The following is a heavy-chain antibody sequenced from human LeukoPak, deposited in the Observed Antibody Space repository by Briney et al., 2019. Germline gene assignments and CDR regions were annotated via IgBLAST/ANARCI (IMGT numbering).Heavy chain of an antibody. V-gene: IGHV3-23*01. Sequence: PGGSLRLSCAASGFTFSSYAMSWVRQAPGKGLEWVSAISGSGGSTYYADSVKGRFTISRDNSKNTLYLQMNSLRAEDTAVYYCAKLKPDYYDSSGYYFDYWGQGTLVTVSS. CDR2: ISGSGGST. D-gene: IGHD3-22*01. CDR1: GFTFSSYA. J-gene: IGHJ4*02. CDR3: AKLKPDYYDSSGYYFDY.